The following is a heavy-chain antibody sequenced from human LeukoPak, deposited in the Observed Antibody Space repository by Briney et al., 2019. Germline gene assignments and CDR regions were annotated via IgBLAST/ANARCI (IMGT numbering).Heavy chain of an antibody. CDR3: ARAPRPPTYYYDSSGYYSDY. D-gene: IGHD3-22*01. CDR1: GGSISSSSYY. CDR2: IYYSGST. J-gene: IGHJ4*02. V-gene: IGHV4-39*01. Sequence: SETLSLTCTVSGGSISSSSYYWGWIRQPPGKGLEWIGSIYYSGSTYYNPSLKSRVTISVDTSKNQFYLKLSSVTAADTAVYYCARAPRPPTYYYDSSGYYSDYWGQGTLVTVSS.